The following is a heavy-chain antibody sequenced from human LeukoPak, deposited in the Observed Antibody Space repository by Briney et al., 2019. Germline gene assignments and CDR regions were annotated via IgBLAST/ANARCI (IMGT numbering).Heavy chain of an antibody. V-gene: IGHV1-2*02. D-gene: IGHD5-18*01. J-gene: IGHJ4*02. CDR3: TRLLVDTAMVKDY. Sequence: GASVKVSRKASGYTFTGYYMHWVRQAPGQGLEWMGWINPNSGGTNYAQKFQGRVTMTRDTSISTAYMELSRLRSDDTAVYYCTRLLVDTAMVKDYCGQGTLVTVSS. CDR2: INPNSGGT. CDR1: GYTFTGYY.